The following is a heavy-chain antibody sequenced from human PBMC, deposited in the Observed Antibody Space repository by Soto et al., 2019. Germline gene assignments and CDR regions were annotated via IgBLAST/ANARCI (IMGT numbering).Heavy chain of an antibody. CDR1: ELSFSRHG. D-gene: IGHD3-10*01. Sequence: QVQLVESGGGVVQPGRSLRLSCVASELSFSRHGFHWVRLAPGKGLEWVAYISYDGSDERYADTVRGRFTISRDIYKNTLYLHMNSLNSEDTAVYICAQVYRGVIRFGMDVWGQGTTVTVSS. V-gene: IGHV3-30*03. CDR2: ISYDGSDE. J-gene: IGHJ6*02. CDR3: AQVYRGVIRFGMDV.